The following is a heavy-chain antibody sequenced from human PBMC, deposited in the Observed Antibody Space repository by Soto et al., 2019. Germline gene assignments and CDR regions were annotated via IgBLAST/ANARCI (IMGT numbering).Heavy chain of an antibody. J-gene: IGHJ4*03. V-gene: IGHV3-9*01. CDR2: IRCNSGYK. D-gene: IGHD2-21*02. CDR3: AKVSIRIVMTDAYDC. Sequence: GGSLRLSCGGSRFTFDDYTMHWVRQAPGKGLEWVASIRCNSGYKDYADSVKGRFTISRDNAQSSVYLQMNNLRAEDTAVYYCAKVSIRIVMTDAYDCWGQGTMVTVSS. CDR1: RFTFDDYT.